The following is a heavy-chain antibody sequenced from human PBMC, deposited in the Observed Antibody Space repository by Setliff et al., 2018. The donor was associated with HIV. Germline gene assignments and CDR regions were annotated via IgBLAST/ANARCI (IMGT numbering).Heavy chain of an antibody. D-gene: IGHD3-16*01. CDR1: GGTFSSYV. CDR2: AIPMLGIA. J-gene: IGHJ4*02. V-gene: IGHV1-69*10. CDR3: ARSSYYDVNSPFDY. Sequence: ASVKVSCKASGGTFSSYVINWVRQAPGQGLEWMGGAIPMLGIANHVHKFQGRVTFTADKSTSTAYMELNSLRSEDTAVYYCARSSYYDVNSPFDYWGQGTRVTVSS.